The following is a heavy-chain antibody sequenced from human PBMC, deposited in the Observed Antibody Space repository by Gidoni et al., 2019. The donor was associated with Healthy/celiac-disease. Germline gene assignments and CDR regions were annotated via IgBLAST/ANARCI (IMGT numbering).Heavy chain of an antibody. D-gene: IGHD1-1*01. Sequence: QVQLVQSGAEVKKPGSSVKVSCKASGGTFSSYALSWVRQAPGQGLEWMGGIIPIYGTANYAQKFQGIVTITADKSTSIAYMELSSLRSEETAVYYCASGKRQPSFDYWGQGTLVTVSS. CDR1: GGTFSSYA. CDR2: IIPIYGTA. CDR3: ASGKRQPSFDY. J-gene: IGHJ4*01. V-gene: IGHV1-69*06.